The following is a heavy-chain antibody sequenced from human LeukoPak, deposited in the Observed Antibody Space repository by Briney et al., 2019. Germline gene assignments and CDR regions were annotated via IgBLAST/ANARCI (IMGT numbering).Heavy chain of an antibody. CDR2: INHSGST. CDR1: GGSFSGYY. D-gene: IGHD3-9*01. V-gene: IGHV4-34*01. CDR3: ARGGYYDILTGYTD. Sequence: NPSETLSLTCAVYGGSFSGYYWSWIRQPPGKGLEWIGEINHSGSTNYNPSLKSRVTISVDTSKNQFSLKLSSVTAADTAVYYWARGGYYDILTGYTDWGQGTLVTVSS. J-gene: IGHJ4*02.